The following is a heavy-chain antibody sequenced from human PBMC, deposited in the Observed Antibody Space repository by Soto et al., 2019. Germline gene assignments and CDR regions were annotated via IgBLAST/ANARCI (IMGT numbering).Heavy chain of an antibody. V-gene: IGHV3-66*01. D-gene: IGHD1-7*01. CDR3: ARDRRTPDFMDV. CDR2: IYSGGST. J-gene: IGHJ6*02. CDR1: GFTVSSNY. Sequence: EVQLVESGGGLVQPGGSLRLSCAASGFTVSSNYMSWVRQAPGKGLEWVSVIYSGGSTYYADSVKGRITISRDNSKNALYLQMNRLRAEYTAVYYCARDRRTPDFMDVWGQGTTVTVSS.